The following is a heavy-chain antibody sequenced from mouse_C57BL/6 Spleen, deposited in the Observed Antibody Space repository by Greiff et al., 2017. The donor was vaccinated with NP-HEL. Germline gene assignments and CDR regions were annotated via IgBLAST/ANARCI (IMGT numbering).Heavy chain of an antibody. CDR2: ISSGGSYT. CDR1: GFTFSSYG. CDR3: ARRGSTMVTKFAY. Sequence: EVKLLESGGDLVKPGGSLKLSCAASGFTFSSYGMSWVRQTPDKRLEWVATISSGGSYTYYPDSVKGRFTISRDNAKNTLYLQMSSLKSEDTAMYYCARRGSTMVTKFAYWGQGTLVTVSA. D-gene: IGHD2-2*01. V-gene: IGHV5-6*01. J-gene: IGHJ3*01.